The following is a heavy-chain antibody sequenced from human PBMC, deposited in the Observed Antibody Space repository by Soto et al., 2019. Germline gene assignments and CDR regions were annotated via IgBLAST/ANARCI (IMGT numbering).Heavy chain of an antibody. CDR1: GYSISSSNW. V-gene: IGHV4-28*03. D-gene: IGHD3-10*01. J-gene: IGHJ5*02. Sequence: SETLSLTCAVSGYSISSSNWWGWIRQPPGKGLEWIGYIYYSGSTNYNPSLKSRVTISVDTSKNQFSLKLSSVTAADTAVYYCARESSGLSNWFDPWGQGTLVTVSS. CDR3: ARESSGLSNWFDP. CDR2: IYYSGST.